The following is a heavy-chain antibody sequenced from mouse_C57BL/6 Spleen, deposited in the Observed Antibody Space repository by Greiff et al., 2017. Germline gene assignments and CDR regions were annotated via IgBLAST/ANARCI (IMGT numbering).Heavy chain of an antibody. D-gene: IGHD1-1*01. Sequence: QVQLQQPGAELVKPGASVKLSCKASGYTFTSYWMHWVKQRPGQGLEWIGMIHPNSGSTNYNEKFKSKATLTVDKSSSTAYMQLCSLTSEDSAVYYCAREGDYYGSRGGDYYAMDYWGQGTSVTVSS. CDR3: AREGDYYGSRGGDYYAMDY. CDR1: GYTFTSYW. J-gene: IGHJ4*01. V-gene: IGHV1-64*01. CDR2: IHPNSGST.